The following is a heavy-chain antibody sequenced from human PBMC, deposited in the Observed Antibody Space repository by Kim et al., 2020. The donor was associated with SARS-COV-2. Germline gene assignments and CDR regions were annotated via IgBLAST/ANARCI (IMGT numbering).Heavy chain of an antibody. J-gene: IGHJ6*02. CDR3: ARTDSPIFGVVKDYYYYGMDV. CDR1: GYTFTSYY. V-gene: IGHV1-46*01. Sequence: ASVKVSCKASGYTFTSYYMHWVRQAPGQGLEWMGIINPSGGSTGYAQKFQGRVTMTRDTSTSTVYMELSSLKSEDTAVYYCARTDSPIFGVVKDYYYYGMDVWGQGTTVTVSS. CDR2: INPSGGST. D-gene: IGHD3-3*01.